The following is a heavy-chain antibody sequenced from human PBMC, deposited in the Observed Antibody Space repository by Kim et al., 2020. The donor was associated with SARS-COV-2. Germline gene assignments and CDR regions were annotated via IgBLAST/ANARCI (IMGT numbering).Heavy chain of an antibody. V-gene: IGHV3-30*18. CDR2: ISYDGSNK. Sequence: GGSLRLSCAASGFTFSSYGMHWVRQAPGKGLEWVAVISYDGSNKYYADSVKGRFTISRDNSKNTLYLQMNSLRAEDTAVYYCANPIYDSSGPYPDAFDIWGQGTMVTVSS. CDR1: GFTFSSYG. J-gene: IGHJ3*02. D-gene: IGHD3-22*01. CDR3: ANPIYDSSGPYPDAFDI.